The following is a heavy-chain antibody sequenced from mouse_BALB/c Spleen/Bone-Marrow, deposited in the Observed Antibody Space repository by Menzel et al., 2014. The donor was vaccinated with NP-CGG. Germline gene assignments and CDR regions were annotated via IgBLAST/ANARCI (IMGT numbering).Heavy chain of an antibody. CDR3: ARNPYGNYAMDY. CDR1: GFSLTSYG. J-gene: IGHJ4*01. V-gene: IGHV2-6*02. CDR2: IWSDGNT. D-gene: IGHD2-10*02. Sequence: VKLMESGPGLVAPSQSLSITCTVSGFSLTSYGVHWVRQPPGKGLEWRVVIWSDGNTTYNSALKSRLSISKDNSKSQVFLKMNSLQTDDTAMYCCARNPYGNYAMDYWGQGTSVTVSS.